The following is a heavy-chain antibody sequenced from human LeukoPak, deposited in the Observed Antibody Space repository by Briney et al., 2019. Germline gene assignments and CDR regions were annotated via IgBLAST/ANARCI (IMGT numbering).Heavy chain of an antibody. Sequence: SETLSLTCTVPGGSISSYYWSWIRQPPGKGLEWIGYIYYSGSTNYNPSLKSRVTISVDTSKNQFSLKLSSVTAADTAVYYCARDLWDSSGYYLDYWGQGTLVTVSS. CDR1: GGSISSYY. CDR3: ARDLWDSSGYYLDY. CDR2: IYYSGST. J-gene: IGHJ4*02. V-gene: IGHV4-59*01. D-gene: IGHD3-22*01.